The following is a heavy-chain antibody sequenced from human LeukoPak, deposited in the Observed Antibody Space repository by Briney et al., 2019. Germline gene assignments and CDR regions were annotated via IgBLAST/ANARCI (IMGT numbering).Heavy chain of an antibody. CDR2: ISAYNGNT. V-gene: IGHV1-18*01. J-gene: IGHJ3*02. Sequence: ASAKVSCKASGYTFTSYGISWVRQAPGQGLEWMGWISAYNGNTNYAQKLQGRVTMTTDTSTSTAYMELRSLRSDDTAVYYCARTVTTVTTCAFDIWGQGTMVTVSS. CDR3: ARTVTTVTTCAFDI. D-gene: IGHD4-17*01. CDR1: GYTFTSYG.